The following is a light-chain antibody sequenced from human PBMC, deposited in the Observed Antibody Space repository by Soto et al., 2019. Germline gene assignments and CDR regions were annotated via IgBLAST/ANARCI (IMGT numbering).Light chain of an antibody. Sequence: VVLTQSPGSLSLSPGERVVLSCRASQSISGDYVAWYQQRPGQAPRLLIYEASRRAPGIPDRFDGRGSGTDFFLTINRLESEDLALYCCQQYGKPPHTFGQGTKLEF. V-gene: IGKV3-20*01. CDR3: QQYGKPPHT. CDR1: QSISGDY. J-gene: IGKJ2*01. CDR2: EAS.